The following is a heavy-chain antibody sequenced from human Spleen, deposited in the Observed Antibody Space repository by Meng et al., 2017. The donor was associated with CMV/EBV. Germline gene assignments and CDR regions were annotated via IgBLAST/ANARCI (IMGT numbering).Heavy chain of an antibody. Sequence: GESLKISCAASGSSFSSYSMNWVRQAPGRGLEWVASISGGSSYIFYADSVKGRFTISRDNSKRSLYLQMNSLRPEDTAVYYCATSRFHGDFTDAVNIWGQGTLVTVSS. D-gene: IGHD4-17*01. CDR3: ATSRFHGDFTDAVNI. CDR2: ISGGSSYI. J-gene: IGHJ3*02. V-gene: IGHV3-21*01. CDR1: GSSFSSYS.